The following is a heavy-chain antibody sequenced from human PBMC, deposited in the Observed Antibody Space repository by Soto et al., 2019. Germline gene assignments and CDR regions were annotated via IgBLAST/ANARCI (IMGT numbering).Heavy chain of an antibody. CDR3: HGYGY. Sequence: EVQVVESGGGLIQPGGSLRLSCAVSGFTVTINYMSWVRQAPGKGLEWVSVIYSGGTIYYADSVKGRFSISSDTSKNPLYLQMNSVRGEDTAVYYCHGYGYWGQGTLVTVSS. CDR2: IYSGGTI. J-gene: IGHJ4*02. V-gene: IGHV3-53*01. CDR1: GFTVTINY. D-gene: IGHD5-12*01.